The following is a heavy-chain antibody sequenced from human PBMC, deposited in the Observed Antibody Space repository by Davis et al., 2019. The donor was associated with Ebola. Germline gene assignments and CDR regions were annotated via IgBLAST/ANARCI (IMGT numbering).Heavy chain of an antibody. J-gene: IGHJ6*04. V-gene: IGHV1-18*01. CDR1: GYTFTSYG. CDR2: ISAYNGNT. D-gene: IGHD1-26*01. Sequence: AASVKVSCKASGYTFTSYGISWVRQAPGQGLEWMGWISAYNGNTNYAQKLQGRVTMTTDTSTSTAYMELRSLRSDDTAVYYCARDQASSGSYYEVYYYGMDVWSKGTTVTVSS. CDR3: ARDQASSGSYYEVYYYGMDV.